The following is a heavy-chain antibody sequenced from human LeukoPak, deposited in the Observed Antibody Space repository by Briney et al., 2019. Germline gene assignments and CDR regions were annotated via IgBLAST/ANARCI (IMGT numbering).Heavy chain of an antibody. CDR1: GGSVSSGSYY. Sequence: SETLSLTCTVSGGSVSSGSYYWSWIRQPPGKGLEWIGYIYYSGSTNYNPSLKSRVTISVDTSKNQFSLKLSSVTAADTAVYYCAREVSVAGYYYYYYMVVWGKGTTVTVSS. CDR2: IYYSGST. D-gene: IGHD6-19*01. V-gene: IGHV4-61*01. CDR3: AREVSVAGYYYYYYMVV. J-gene: IGHJ6*03.